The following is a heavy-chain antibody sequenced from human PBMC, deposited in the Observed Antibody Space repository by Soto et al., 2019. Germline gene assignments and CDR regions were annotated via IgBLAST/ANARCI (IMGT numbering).Heavy chain of an antibody. CDR3: ARGRPYVMDV. CDR1: GFTFGSYW. Sequence: LRLSCAASGFTFGSYWMNWVRQAPGKGLVWVSRIDSDGSSTTYADSVTGRFTTSRDNAKNALYLQMRRLRVEDTAVYYFARGRPYVMDVWGQGTTVTVS. CDR2: IDSDGSST. V-gene: IGHV3-74*01. J-gene: IGHJ6*02.